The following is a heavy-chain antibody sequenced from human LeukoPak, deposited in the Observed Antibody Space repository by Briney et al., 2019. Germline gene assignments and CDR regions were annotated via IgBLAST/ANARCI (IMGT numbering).Heavy chain of an antibody. CDR2: IKQDGSEQ. Sequence: GGSLRLSCAASGFTFSNAWMSWVRQAPGKGLEWVANIKQDGSEQNYVDSVKGRFTISRDNAKNSLYLQMDSLRAEDTAVYYCVGVYRDYWGQGTLVTVSS. CDR3: VGVYRDY. J-gene: IGHJ4*02. D-gene: IGHD5/OR15-5a*01. V-gene: IGHV3-7*01. CDR1: GFTFSNAW.